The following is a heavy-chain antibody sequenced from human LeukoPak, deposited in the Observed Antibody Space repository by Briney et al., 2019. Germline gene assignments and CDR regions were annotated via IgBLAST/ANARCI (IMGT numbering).Heavy chain of an antibody. Sequence: SGGSLRLSCAASGFTFSSYAMSWVRQAPGKGLEWVSAISGSGGSTYYADSVKGRFTISRDNSKNTLYLQMNSLRAEDTAVYYCAKDMRPDSYVWGSYRAGSVDYWGQGTLVTVSS. CDR2: ISGSGGST. CDR3: AKDMRPDSYVWGSYRAGSVDY. J-gene: IGHJ4*02. V-gene: IGHV3-23*01. D-gene: IGHD3-16*02. CDR1: GFTFSSYA.